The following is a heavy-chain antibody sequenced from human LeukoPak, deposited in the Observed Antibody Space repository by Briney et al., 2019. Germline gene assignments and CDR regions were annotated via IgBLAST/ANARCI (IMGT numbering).Heavy chain of an antibody. V-gene: IGHV3-43*02. J-gene: IGHJ4*02. Sequence: GGSLRLSCAASGXTFDDYVIHWVRQAPGKGLEWVSFISGDGGATYYADSAKGRFTISRDNGRKSLYLQMDSPRTEDTALYYCAKGGYTYGGRLFDYWGQGTLVTVSS. CDR1: GXTFDDYV. D-gene: IGHD5-18*01. CDR2: ISGDGGAT. CDR3: AKGGYTYGGRLFDY.